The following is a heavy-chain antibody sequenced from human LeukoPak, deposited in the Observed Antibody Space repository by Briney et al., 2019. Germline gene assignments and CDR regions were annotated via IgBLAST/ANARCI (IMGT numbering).Heavy chain of an antibody. Sequence: PGGSLRLSCAASGFTFSSYWIHWVRQAPEKGLVWVSDIDSDGSNTNYADSVKGRFTISRDNAKNTLYLQMNSLRAEDTAVYYCANPPNFITMVRGPTKYYYYGMDVWGQGTTVTVSS. J-gene: IGHJ6*02. D-gene: IGHD3-10*01. V-gene: IGHV3-74*01. CDR1: GFTFSSYW. CDR3: ANPPNFITMVRGPTKYYYYGMDV. CDR2: IDSDGSNT.